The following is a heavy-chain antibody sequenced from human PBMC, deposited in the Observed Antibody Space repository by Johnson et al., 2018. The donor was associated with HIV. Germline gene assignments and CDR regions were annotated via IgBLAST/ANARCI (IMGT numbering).Heavy chain of an antibody. CDR2: IKQDGSEK. J-gene: IGHJ3*02. D-gene: IGHD5/OR15-5a*01. V-gene: IGHV3-7*05. CDR1: GFTFSSYW. Sequence: VQLVESGGGLVQPGGSPRLSCAASGFTFSSYWMSWVRQAPGKGLEWVANIKQDGSEKYYVDSVKGRFTISRDNAKNSLYLQMNSLRAEDTAVYYCARDHSVYDIPAGAFDIWGQGTMVTVSS. CDR3: ARDHSVYDIPAGAFDI.